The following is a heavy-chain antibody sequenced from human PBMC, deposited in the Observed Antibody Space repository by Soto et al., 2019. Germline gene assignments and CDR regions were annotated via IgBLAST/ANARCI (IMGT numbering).Heavy chain of an antibody. CDR2: ISADRGET. V-gene: IGHV1-18*04. D-gene: IGHD6-13*01. CDR3: ARGYSSTWAKSWFDP. J-gene: IGHJ5*02. CDR1: GYTFTSYG. Sequence: QPQLVQSGPEVKRPGASVKVSCKASGYTFTSYGIIWVRQTPGQGLEWVGWISADRGETDYAQTFSGRLTLTTDASTTSAYMELRSLRPDDTAVYYCARGYSSTWAKSWFDPWGQGTLVSVSS.